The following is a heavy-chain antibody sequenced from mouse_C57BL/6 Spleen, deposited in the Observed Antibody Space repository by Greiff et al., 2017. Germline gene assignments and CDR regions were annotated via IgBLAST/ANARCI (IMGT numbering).Heavy chain of an antibody. D-gene: IGHD1-1*02. J-gene: IGHJ4*01. CDR2: IDPSDSYT. V-gene: IGHV1-69*01. CDR1: GYTFTSYW. Sequence: QVQLQQPGAELVIPGASVKLSCKASGYTFTSYWMLWVKQRPGQGLEWIGEIDPSDSYTNYNQKFNGKYTLTVDKSSSTAYMQLSSLTYEDSAVYYSARYGGNYGTLYAMNYWGQGTAVTVSS. CDR3: ARYGGNYGTLYAMNY.